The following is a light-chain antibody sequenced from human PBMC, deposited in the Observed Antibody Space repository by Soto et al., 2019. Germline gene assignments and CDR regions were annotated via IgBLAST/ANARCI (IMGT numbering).Light chain of an antibody. CDR1: QSVSSDY. Sequence: EIVLTQSPGTLSLSLGERATLSCRASQSVSSDYVAWYRQKPGQVPTVLIYRASTRATGIPDRFSGSGSGTDFTLTISRVEPEDFAVYYCQQYGSSPLTFGEGTRVEIK. CDR2: RAS. V-gene: IGKV3-20*01. CDR3: QQYGSSPLT. J-gene: IGKJ4*01.